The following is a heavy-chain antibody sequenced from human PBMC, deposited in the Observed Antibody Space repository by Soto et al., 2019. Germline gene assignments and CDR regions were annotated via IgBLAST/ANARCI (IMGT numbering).Heavy chain of an antibody. J-gene: IGHJ4*02. CDR1: GGTFSTYA. CDR3: ASGIQLWLRRINNGYSG. D-gene: IGHD5-18*01. Sequence: QVQLVQSGAEVKKPESSVKVSCKAPGGTFSTYAISWVRQAPGQGLEWMGGIIPMFGTANYAQRFQDRVTITADESTNTVYMEVSSLRSADTAVYFCASGIQLWLRRINNGYSGWGQGTLVTVSS. CDR2: IIPMFGTA. V-gene: IGHV1-69*12.